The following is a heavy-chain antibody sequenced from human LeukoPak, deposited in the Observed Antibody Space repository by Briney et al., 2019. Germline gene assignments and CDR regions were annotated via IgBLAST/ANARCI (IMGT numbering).Heavy chain of an antibody. CDR3: AREDLYGDYEFDY. D-gene: IGHD4-17*01. Sequence: PGGSLRLSCAASGFTFSSYEMNWVRQAPGKGLEWVSSISSSSSYIYYADSVKGRFTISRDNAKNSLYLQMNSLRAEDTAVYYCAREDLYGDYEFDYWGQGTLVTVSS. CDR2: ISSSSSYI. V-gene: IGHV3-21*01. J-gene: IGHJ4*02. CDR1: GFTFSSYE.